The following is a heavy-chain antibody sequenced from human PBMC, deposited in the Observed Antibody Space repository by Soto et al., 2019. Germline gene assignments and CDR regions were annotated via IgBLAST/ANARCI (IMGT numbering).Heavy chain of an antibody. Sequence: SETLSLTCAVYGGSFSGYYWSWIRQPPGKGLEWIGEINHSGSTNYNPSLKSRVTISVDTSKNQFSLKLSSVTAADTAVYYCAGARYCSGGSCYVGTAMARCDYWAREPWSPSP. D-gene: IGHD2-15*01. CDR3: AGARYCSGGSCYVGTAMARCDY. J-gene: IGHJ4*02. V-gene: IGHV4-34*01. CDR2: INHSGST. CDR1: GGSFSGYY.